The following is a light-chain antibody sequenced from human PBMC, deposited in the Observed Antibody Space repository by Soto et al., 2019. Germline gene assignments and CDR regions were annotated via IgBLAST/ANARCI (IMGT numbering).Light chain of an antibody. J-gene: IGKJ1*01. Sequence: DIQMTQSPSSLSASVGDTVTITCRASQGISNYLAWYQQKPGKVPKLLIYSASTLQSGDPSRFSGSGSGTDFTLTISSLQPEDVATYYCQNYDSAPWTFGQGTKVEIK. V-gene: IGKV1-27*01. CDR2: SAS. CDR3: QNYDSAPWT. CDR1: QGISNY.